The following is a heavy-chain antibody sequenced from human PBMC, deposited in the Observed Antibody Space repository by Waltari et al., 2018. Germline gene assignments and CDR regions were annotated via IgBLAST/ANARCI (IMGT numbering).Heavy chain of an antibody. CDR1: GFTVSSNY. D-gene: IGHD6-19*01. Sequence: EVQLVESGGGLIQPGGSLRLSCAASGFTVSSNYMSWVRQAPGKGLEWVSVIYSGGSTYYADSVKGRFTISRDNSKNTLYLQMNSLRAEETAVYYCARAEAVAFYFDYWGQGTLVTVSS. CDR3: ARAEAVAFYFDY. V-gene: IGHV3-53*01. CDR2: IYSGGST. J-gene: IGHJ4*02.